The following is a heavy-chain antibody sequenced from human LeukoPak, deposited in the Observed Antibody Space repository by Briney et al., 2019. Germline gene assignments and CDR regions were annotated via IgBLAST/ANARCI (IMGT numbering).Heavy chain of an antibody. Sequence: GGSLRLSRAASGFTFSSYDMHWVRQATGKGLEWVSAIGTAGDTYYPGSVKGRFTISRENAKNSLYLQMNSLRAGDTAVYYCARRGYSSGWYDYYGMDVWGQGTTVTVSS. D-gene: IGHD6-19*01. CDR1: GFTFSSYD. CDR2: IGTAGDT. CDR3: ARRGYSSGWYDYYGMDV. V-gene: IGHV3-13*01. J-gene: IGHJ6*02.